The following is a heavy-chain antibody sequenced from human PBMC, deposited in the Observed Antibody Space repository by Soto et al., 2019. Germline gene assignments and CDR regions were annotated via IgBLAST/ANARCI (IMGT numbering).Heavy chain of an antibody. CDR3: ARAPLGYCTNGVCYNGLVDY. CDR1: GGTFSSYA. J-gene: IGHJ4*02. V-gene: IGHV1-69*13. D-gene: IGHD2-8*01. Sequence: SVKVSCKASGGTFSSYAISWVRQAPGQGLEWMGGIIPIFGTANYAQKFQGRVTITADESTSTAYMELSSLRSEDTAVYYCARAPLGYCTNGVCYNGLVDYWGQGTLVTVSS. CDR2: IIPIFGTA.